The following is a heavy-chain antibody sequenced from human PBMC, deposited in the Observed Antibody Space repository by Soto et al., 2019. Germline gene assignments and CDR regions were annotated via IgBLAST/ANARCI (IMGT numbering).Heavy chain of an antibody. CDR1: GFTFSSYW. D-gene: IGHD3-3*01. Sequence: PGGSLRLSCAASGFTFSSYWMSWVRQAPGKGLEWVANIKQDGSEKYYVDSVKGRFTISRDNAKNSLYLQMNSLRAEDTAVYYCARDSTDFWYPIDAFDIWGQGTMVTVSS. CDR2: IKQDGSEK. V-gene: IGHV3-7*01. CDR3: ARDSTDFWYPIDAFDI. J-gene: IGHJ3*02.